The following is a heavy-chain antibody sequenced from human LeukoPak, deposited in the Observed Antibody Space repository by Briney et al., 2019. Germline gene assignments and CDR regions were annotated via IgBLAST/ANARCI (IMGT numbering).Heavy chain of an antibody. J-gene: IGHJ3*02. CDR3: AKNSRNIVVVVAATMPDAFGI. V-gene: IGHV3-23*01. Sequence: GGSLRLSCAASGITFSSYGMSWVRQAPGKGLEWVSSISSTGGTTYYADSVKGRFTISRDNSKNTLYLQMNSLGAEDTAIYYCAKNSRNIVVVVAATMPDAFGIWGQGTMVTVSS. CDR2: ISSTGGTT. CDR1: GITFSSYG. D-gene: IGHD2-15*01.